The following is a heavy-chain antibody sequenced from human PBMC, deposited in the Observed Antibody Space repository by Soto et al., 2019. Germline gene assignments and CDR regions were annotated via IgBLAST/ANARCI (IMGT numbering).Heavy chain of an antibody. Sequence: GGSLRLSCTASGFTFGDYAMSWFRQAPGKGLEWVGFIRSKAYGGTTEYAASVKGRFTISRDDSKSIAYLQMNSLKTEDTAVYYCTRDAVVATIRSPYYFDYWGQGTLVTVSS. CDR3: TRDAVVATIRSPYYFDY. D-gene: IGHD5-12*01. CDR2: IRSKAYGGTT. J-gene: IGHJ4*02. V-gene: IGHV3-49*03. CDR1: GFTFGDYA.